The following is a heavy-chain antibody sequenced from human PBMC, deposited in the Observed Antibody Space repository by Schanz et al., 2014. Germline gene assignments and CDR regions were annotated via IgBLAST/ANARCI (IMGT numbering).Heavy chain of an antibody. J-gene: IGHJ6*02. CDR2: ISSSGSYI. V-gene: IGHV3-21*04. Sequence: EVHLVESGGGLVKRGGSLRLSCAASGFTISSYSMNWVRQAPGKGLEWVSSISSSGSYIYYADSVKGRFSISRDNAKNSLFLQMNRLRAEDTAVYYCARDCDDRRGYGSGYCLGDCMDVWGQGTTVTVSS. CDR3: ARDCDDRRGYGSGYCLGDCMDV. CDR1: GFTISSYS. D-gene: IGHD3-10*01.